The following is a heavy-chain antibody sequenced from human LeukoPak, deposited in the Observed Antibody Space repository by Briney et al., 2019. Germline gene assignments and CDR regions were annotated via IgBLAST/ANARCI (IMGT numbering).Heavy chain of an antibody. D-gene: IGHD1-14*01. CDR3: ARGYSRIIDC. Sequence: TLSLTCAVSGGSISSGGYSWSWIRQPPGKGLEWIGYIYHSGSTYYNPSLKSRVTISVDRSKNQFSLKLSSVTAADTAVYYCARGYSRIIDCWGQGTLVTVSS. CDR1: GGSISSGGYS. CDR2: IYHSGST. J-gene: IGHJ4*02. V-gene: IGHV4-30-2*01.